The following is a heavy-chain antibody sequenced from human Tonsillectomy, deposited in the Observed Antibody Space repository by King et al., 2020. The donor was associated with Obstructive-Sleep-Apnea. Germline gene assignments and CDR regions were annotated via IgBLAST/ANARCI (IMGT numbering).Heavy chain of an antibody. Sequence: VQLVESGGGLVQPGGSLRLSCAASGFTFSSYWMSWVRQAPGKGLEWVANIKQDGSEKYYVDSVKVRFTISRDNAKNSLYLQMNSLRAEDTAVYYCARGPAYGDSNWFDPWGQGTLVTVSS. CDR2: IKQDGSEK. CDR1: GFTFSSYW. CDR3: ARGPAYGDSNWFDP. D-gene: IGHD4-17*01. V-gene: IGHV3-7*03. J-gene: IGHJ5*02.